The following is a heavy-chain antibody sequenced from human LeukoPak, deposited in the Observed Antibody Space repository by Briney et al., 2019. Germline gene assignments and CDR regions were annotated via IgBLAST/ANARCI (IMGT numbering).Heavy chain of an antibody. CDR3: AKDRDMTTVTYYFDY. CDR2: ISSSGSTI. V-gene: IGHV3-48*03. J-gene: IGHJ4*02. Sequence: GGSLRLSCAASGFTFSSYEMNWVRQAPGKGLEWVSYISSSGSTIYYADSVKGRFTISRDNAKNSLYLQMNSLRAEDTALYYCAKDRDMTTVTYYFDYWGQGTLVTVSS. CDR1: GFTFSSYE. D-gene: IGHD4-17*01.